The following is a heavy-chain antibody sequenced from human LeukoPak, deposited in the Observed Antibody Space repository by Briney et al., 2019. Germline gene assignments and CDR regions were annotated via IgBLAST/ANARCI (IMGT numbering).Heavy chain of an antibody. J-gene: IGHJ5*02. V-gene: IGHV3-53*05. Sequence: PGGSLRLSCAASGFTVSSNYMSWVRQAPGKGLEWVSVIYSGGSTYYADSVKGRFTISRDNSKNTLYLQMNSLRAEDTAVYYCAKDWGSMVRGVTANWFDPWGQGTLVTVSS. CDR1: GFTVSSNY. D-gene: IGHD3-10*01. CDR3: AKDWGSMVRGVTANWFDP. CDR2: IYSGGST.